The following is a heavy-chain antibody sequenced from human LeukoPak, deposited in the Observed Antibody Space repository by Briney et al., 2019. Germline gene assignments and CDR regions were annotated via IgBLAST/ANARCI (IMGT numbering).Heavy chain of an antibody. J-gene: IGHJ5*02. CDR3: AKDNSPGWFGP. Sequence: GGSLRLSCAASGFTFSNYWMHWVRQGPGKGLALVARISTDGSTTSYGDSVKGRFTVSRDNAKSTVYLQMNSLRAEDTGVYYCAKDNSPGWFGPWGQGTLVTVSS. D-gene: IGHD4-11*01. V-gene: IGHV3-74*01. CDR1: GFTFSNYW. CDR2: ISTDGSTT.